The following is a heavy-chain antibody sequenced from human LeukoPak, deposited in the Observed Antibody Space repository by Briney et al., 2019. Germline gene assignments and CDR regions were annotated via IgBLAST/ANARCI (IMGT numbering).Heavy chain of an antibody. Sequence: GGSLRLFCAASGFTFSSNYMSWVRQAPGKGLEWVSVIYSGGSTYYADSVKGRFTISRDNSKNTLYLQMNSLRAEDTAVYYCARTSSWYPYYFDYWGQGTLVTVSS. CDR1: GFTFSSNY. V-gene: IGHV3-53*01. CDR3: ARTSSWYPYYFDY. D-gene: IGHD6-13*01. J-gene: IGHJ4*02. CDR2: IYSGGST.